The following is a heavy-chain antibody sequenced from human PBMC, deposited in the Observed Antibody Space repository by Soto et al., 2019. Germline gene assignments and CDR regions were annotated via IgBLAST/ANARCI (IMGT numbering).Heavy chain of an antibody. CDR1: GFTFSSYW. CDR2: INSDGSST. V-gene: IGHV3-74*01. D-gene: IGHD3-3*01. Sequence: PGGSLRLSCAASGFTFSSYWMHWVRQAPGKGLVWVSRINSDGSSTSYADSVKGRFTISRDNAKNTLYLQINSLRAEDTAVYYCASPGPQFWRGYFFFLWGQGTLVTVSS. CDR3: ASPGPQFWRGYFFFL. J-gene: IGHJ4*02.